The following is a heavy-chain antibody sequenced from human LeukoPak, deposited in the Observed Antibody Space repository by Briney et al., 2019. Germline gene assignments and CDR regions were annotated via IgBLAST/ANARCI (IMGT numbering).Heavy chain of an antibody. Sequence: PGGSLRLSCAASGFTFSSYWMSWVRQAPGKGLEWVANIKQDGSEKYYVDSVKGRFTISRDNAKNSLYLQMNSLRAEDTAVYYCARAGDIVVVVAPMDVWGQGTTVTVSS. CDR2: IKQDGSEK. CDR1: GFTFSSYW. J-gene: IGHJ6*02. V-gene: IGHV3-7*01. D-gene: IGHD2-15*01. CDR3: ARAGDIVVVVAPMDV.